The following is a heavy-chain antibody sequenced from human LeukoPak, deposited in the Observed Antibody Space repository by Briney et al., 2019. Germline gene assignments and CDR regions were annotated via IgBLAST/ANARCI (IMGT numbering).Heavy chain of an antibody. Sequence: GGSLRLSCAASGFTFDDYGMSWVRQAPGKGLGWVSGINWNGGSTGYADSVKGRFTISRDNAKNSLYLQMNSLRAEDTALYYCARDPRGPASGSYSEYYFDYWGQGTLVTVSS. CDR1: GFTFDDYG. J-gene: IGHJ4*02. CDR2: INWNGGST. D-gene: IGHD1-26*01. CDR3: ARDPRGPASGSYSEYYFDY. V-gene: IGHV3-20*04.